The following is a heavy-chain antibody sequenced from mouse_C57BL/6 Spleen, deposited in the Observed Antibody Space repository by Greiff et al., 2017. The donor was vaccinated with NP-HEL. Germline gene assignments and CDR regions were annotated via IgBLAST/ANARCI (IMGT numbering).Heavy chain of an antibody. CDR1: GYAFTNYL. CDR3: ARDYGSRSWYFDV. CDR2: INPGSGGT. Sequence: QVQLQQSGAEPVRPGTSVKVSCKASGYAFTNYLIEWVKQRPGQGLEWIGVINPGSGGTNYNEKFKGKATLTADKSSSTAYMQLSSLTSEDSAVYFCARDYGSRSWYFDVWGTGTTVTVSS. D-gene: IGHD1-1*01. V-gene: IGHV1-54*01. J-gene: IGHJ1*03.